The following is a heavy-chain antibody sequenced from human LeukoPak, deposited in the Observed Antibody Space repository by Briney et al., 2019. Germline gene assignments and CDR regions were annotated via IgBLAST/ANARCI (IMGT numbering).Heavy chain of an antibody. V-gene: IGHV3-7*01. Sequence: GGSLGLSCAASGFTFSSYWMGWVRQAPGKGLEWVANIKQDGNEKYYVDSVKGRFTISRDNAKNSLYLQMNSLRAEDTAVYYCARDRCSSTSCFFDYWGQGTLVTVSS. D-gene: IGHD2-2*01. CDR1: GFTFSSYW. CDR2: IKQDGNEK. CDR3: ARDRCSSTSCFFDY. J-gene: IGHJ4*02.